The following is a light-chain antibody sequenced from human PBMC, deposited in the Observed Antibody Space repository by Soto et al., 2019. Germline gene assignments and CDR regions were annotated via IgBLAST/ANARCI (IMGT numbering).Light chain of an antibody. CDR2: DGN. CDR1: SSDVGSSSF. Sequence: QSALTQPASVSGSPGQSISISCTGTSSDVGSSSFLSWYQQHPGKAPKLMIYDGNQRPSGVSNRFSGSKSGNTAALAISGLQAEGEADYYCGAYASTHLVFGGGTKLTVL. J-gene: IGLJ3*02. V-gene: IGLV2-23*01. CDR3: GAYASTHLV.